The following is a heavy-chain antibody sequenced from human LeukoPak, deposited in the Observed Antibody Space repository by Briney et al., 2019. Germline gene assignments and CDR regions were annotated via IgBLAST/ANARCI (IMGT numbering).Heavy chain of an antibody. D-gene: IGHD2-21*01. V-gene: IGHV3-48*03. CDR2: ISSRGGTI. J-gene: IGHJ4*02. CDR3: ARSLWPEDY. CDR1: GFTFSSYE. Sequence: PGGSLRLSCAASGFTFSSYEMNWVRQAPGKGLEWVSCISSRGGTIYYADSVKGRFTISRDNAKNSVYLQMNSLRAEDTAVYYCARSLWPEDYWGQGTLVTVSS.